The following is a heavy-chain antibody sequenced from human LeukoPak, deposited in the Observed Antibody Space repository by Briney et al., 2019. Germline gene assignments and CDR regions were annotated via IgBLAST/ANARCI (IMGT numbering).Heavy chain of an antibody. J-gene: IGHJ4*02. D-gene: IGHD3-9*01. Sequence: GGSLRLSCAASGFTFSSYAMSWVRQAPGKGLEWVSAISGSGGSTYYADSVKGRFTISRDNSKNTLYLQMNSLRAEDTAVYYCAKIDLGLRYFDWSLDYWGQGTLVTVSS. CDR3: AKIDLGLRYFDWSLDY. CDR1: GFTFSSYA. CDR2: ISGSGGST. V-gene: IGHV3-23*01.